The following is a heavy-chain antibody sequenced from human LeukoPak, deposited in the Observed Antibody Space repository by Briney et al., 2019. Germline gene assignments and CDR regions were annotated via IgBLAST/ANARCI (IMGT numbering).Heavy chain of an antibody. CDR2: ISAYNGNT. V-gene: IGHV1-18*01. J-gene: IGHJ2*01. CDR3: ARRGYDSSGYGYFDL. Sequence: ASVKVSCKASGYTFTSYGISWVRQAPGQGLEWMGWISAYNGNTNYAQKLRGRVTMTTDTSTSTAYMELRSLRSDDTAVYYCARRGYDSSGYGYFDLWGRGTLVTVSS. CDR1: GYTFTSYG. D-gene: IGHD3-22*01.